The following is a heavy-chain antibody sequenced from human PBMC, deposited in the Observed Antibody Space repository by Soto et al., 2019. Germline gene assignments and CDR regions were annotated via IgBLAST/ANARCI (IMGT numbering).Heavy chain of an antibody. CDR3: AKDKVVAASRVGVDY. Sequence: EEQLLESGGGLVQPGGSLRLSCAASGFTFNSYGMNWVRQAPGKGLEWVSGIIGSGGSTYYADSVKGRFTISRDNSKNTLYLQMNSLRAEDTAVYYCAKDKVVAASRVGVDYWGQGTLVTVSS. D-gene: IGHD2-15*01. CDR1: GFTFNSYG. V-gene: IGHV3-23*01. CDR2: IIGSGGST. J-gene: IGHJ4*02.